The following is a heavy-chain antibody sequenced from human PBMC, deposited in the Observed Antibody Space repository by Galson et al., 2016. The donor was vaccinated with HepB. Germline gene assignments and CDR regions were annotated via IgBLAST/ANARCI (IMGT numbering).Heavy chain of an antibody. J-gene: IGHJ5*02. CDR1: GVSIRNSGRY. CDR3: ATSWYYDSWSGNSHEGWFDP. V-gene: IGHV4-31*03. Sequence: TLSLTCSVSGVSIRNSGRYWTWVRQHPGQGLEWIGYISHSGSAYYNLSLRSRLTISVDTSKNQISLKLTSVTAADTAMYYCATSWYYDSWSGNSHEGWFDPWGQGILVTVSS. D-gene: IGHD3-3*01. CDR2: ISHSGSA.